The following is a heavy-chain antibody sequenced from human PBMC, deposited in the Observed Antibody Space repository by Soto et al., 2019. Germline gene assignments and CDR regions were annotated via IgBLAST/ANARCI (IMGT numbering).Heavy chain of an antibody. V-gene: IGHV3-23*01. CDR1: GFTFSSYA. CDR2: ISGSGGST. Sequence: EVRLLESGGGLVQPGGSLRLSCAASGFTFSSYAMSWVRQAPGKGLEWVSAISGSGGSTYYADSVKGRFTISRDNSKNTLYLQMNSLRDEDTDVYYCAKGGLRSSSDYWGQGTLVTVSS. D-gene: IGHD6-6*01. J-gene: IGHJ4*02. CDR3: AKGGLRSSSDY.